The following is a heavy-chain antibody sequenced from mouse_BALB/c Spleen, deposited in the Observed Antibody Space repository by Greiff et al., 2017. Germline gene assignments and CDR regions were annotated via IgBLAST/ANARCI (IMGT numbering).Heavy chain of an antibody. CDR1: GYTFTSYW. Sequence: QVQLKESGAELAKPGASVKMSRKASGYTFTSYWMHWVKQRPGQGLEWIGYINPSTGYTEYNQKFKDKATLTADKSSSTAYMQLSSLTSEDSAVYYCARSGYYGSSLDYWGQGTTLTVSS. D-gene: IGHD1-1*01. J-gene: IGHJ2*01. CDR3: ARSGYYGSSLDY. V-gene: IGHV1-7*01. CDR2: INPSTGYT.